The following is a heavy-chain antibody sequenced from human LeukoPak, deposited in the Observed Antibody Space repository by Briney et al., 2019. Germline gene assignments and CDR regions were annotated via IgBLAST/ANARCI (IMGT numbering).Heavy chain of an antibody. D-gene: IGHD6-13*01. CDR1: GFTFSSYW. Sequence: GGSLRLSCAASGFTFSSYWMHWVRQAPGKGLVRVSRINSDGSSTSYADSVKGRFTISRDNAKNTLYLQMNSLRAEDTAVYYCARIGLIAAASDYWGQGTLVTVSS. CDR3: ARIGLIAAASDY. V-gene: IGHV3-74*01. CDR2: INSDGSST. J-gene: IGHJ4*02.